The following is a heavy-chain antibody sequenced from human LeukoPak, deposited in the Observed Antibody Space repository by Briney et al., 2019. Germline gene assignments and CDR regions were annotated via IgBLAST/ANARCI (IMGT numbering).Heavy chain of an antibody. CDR2: IKGDGSER. Sequence: GGSLRLSCEVSGSTFSNYWMSWIRQVPEKGLELLACIKGDGSERRYVDSVRGRFTISRDSAKNSLYLRMNSLRAEDTAVYYCASLQTDPTVVNGFWGQGTLVTVSS. D-gene: IGHD4-11*01. J-gene: IGHJ4*02. CDR3: ASLQTDPTVVNGF. CDR1: GSTFSNYW. V-gene: IGHV3-7*01.